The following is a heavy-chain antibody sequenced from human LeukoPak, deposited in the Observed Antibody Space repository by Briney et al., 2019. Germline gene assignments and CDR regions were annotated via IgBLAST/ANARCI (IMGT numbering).Heavy chain of an antibody. V-gene: IGHV1-18*01. Sequence: ASVKVSCKASGYTFTSYGISWVRQAPGQGLEWMGWISAYNGNTNYAQKLQGRVTMTTDTSTSTAYMELRSLRSDDTAVYYCAGEGFRGYCSSTSCYERYYYYMDVWGKGTTVTVSS. CDR1: GYTFTSYG. D-gene: IGHD2-2*01. CDR3: AGEGFRGYCSSTSCYERYYYYMDV. J-gene: IGHJ6*03. CDR2: ISAYNGNT.